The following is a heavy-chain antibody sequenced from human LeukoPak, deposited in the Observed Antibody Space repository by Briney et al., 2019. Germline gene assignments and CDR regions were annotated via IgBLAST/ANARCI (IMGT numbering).Heavy chain of an antibody. J-gene: IGHJ5*02. CDR1: GFTFSSYT. CDR2: ISASSSYI. D-gene: IGHD3-9*01. CDR3: ARVTMYYDILTGYYKPNWFDP. Sequence: GGSLRLSRAASGFTFSSYTMNWVRQAPGKGLEWVSSISASSSYIYYADSVKGRFTISRDNAKNSLYLQMNSLRAEDTAVYYCARVTMYYDILTGYYKPNWFDPWGQGTLVTVSS. V-gene: IGHV3-21*01.